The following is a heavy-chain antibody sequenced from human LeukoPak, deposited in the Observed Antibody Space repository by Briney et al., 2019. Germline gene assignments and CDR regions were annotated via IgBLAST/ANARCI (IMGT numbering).Heavy chain of an antibody. V-gene: IGHV3-53*01. D-gene: IGHD2-15*01. CDR2: IYSGGKI. J-gene: IGHJ4*02. Sequence: GGSLRLSCAASGFTVSSTYISWVRQAPGKGLEWVSVIYSGGKIYYIDSVKGRFTISRDTSKNTLYLQMNSLRAEDTAVYFCARRHCSGGGCYFAGADPFDYWGQGTLVTVSS. CDR1: GFTVSSTY. CDR3: ARRHCSGGGCYFAGADPFDY.